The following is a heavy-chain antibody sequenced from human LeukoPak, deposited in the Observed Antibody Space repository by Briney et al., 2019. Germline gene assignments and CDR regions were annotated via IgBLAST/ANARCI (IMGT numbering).Heavy chain of an antibody. CDR3: ARDQGIAGGFDI. Sequence: SETLSLTRTVSGGSISSYFWSWIRQPPGKGLEGTGYIYYSGSTNYNPSLKSRVTISVDTSKNQFSLKLSSVTAADTAVYYCARDQGIAGGFDIWGQGTMVTVSS. CDR2: IYYSGST. CDR1: GGSISSYF. V-gene: IGHV4-59*01. D-gene: IGHD6-13*01. J-gene: IGHJ3*02.